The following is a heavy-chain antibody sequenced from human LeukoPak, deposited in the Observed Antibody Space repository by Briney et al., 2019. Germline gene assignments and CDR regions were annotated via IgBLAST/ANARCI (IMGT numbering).Heavy chain of an antibody. CDR2: ITSSGSNI. V-gene: IGHV3-48*03. D-gene: IGHD3-10*01. Sequence: GRTLSLSYAASVFILSSFEMNWVTQAPAKGLEGGSYITSSGSNICYADEVKGRFTISGDNAKNSLYLQENSLRADDTAVYYCERDRYYYGSGSYYPGDYYGMDVWGEGATLTVSS. J-gene: IGHJ6*04. CDR3: ERDRYYYGSGSYYPGDYYGMDV. CDR1: VFILSSFE.